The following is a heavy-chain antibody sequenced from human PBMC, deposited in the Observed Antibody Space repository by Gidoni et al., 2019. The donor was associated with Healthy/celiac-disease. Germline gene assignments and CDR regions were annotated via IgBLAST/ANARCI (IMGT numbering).Heavy chain of an antibody. CDR3: AKTPYGDYRYYFDY. Sequence: QLQLQESGPGLVKPSETLSLTCPVSGGSISSSSYYWGWIRQPPGKGLEWIGSIYYSGSTYYNPSLKSRVTISVDTSKNQFSLKLSSVTAADTAVYYCAKTPYGDYRYYFDYWGQGTLVTVSS. V-gene: IGHV4-39*01. J-gene: IGHJ4*02. D-gene: IGHD4-17*01. CDR1: GGSISSSSYY. CDR2: IYYSGST.